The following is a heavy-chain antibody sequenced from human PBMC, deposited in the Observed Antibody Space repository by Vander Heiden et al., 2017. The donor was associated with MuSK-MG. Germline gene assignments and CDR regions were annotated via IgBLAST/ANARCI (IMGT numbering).Heavy chain of an antibody. CDR2: IDPSGSYT. D-gene: IGHD3-3*02. V-gene: IGHV5-10-1*03. CDR1: GYSFTRYW. CDR3: ARHFRRHGYFDL. Sequence: EVQLVQSGAEVKKPGESLRISCKGSGYSFTRYWISWVRQKPGKGLEWMGRIDPSGSYTNYSPSFQGHVTISADKSISTAYLQWSSLEASDTAMYYCARHFRRHGYFDLWGRGTLVTVSS. J-gene: IGHJ2*01.